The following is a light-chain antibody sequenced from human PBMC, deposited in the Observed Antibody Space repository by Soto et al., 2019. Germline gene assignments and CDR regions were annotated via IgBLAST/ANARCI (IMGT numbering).Light chain of an antibody. V-gene: IGKV3-20*01. CDR2: GAS. CDR1: QSVSSN. J-gene: IGKJ1*01. Sequence: EIVLTQSPATLSLSPGERATLSCRASQSVSSNLAWYQQKPGQAPRLLISGASSRATGIPDRFSGSGSGTDFTLTISRLEPEDFAIYYCQQYGSSPRAFGQGTKVDI. CDR3: QQYGSSPRA.